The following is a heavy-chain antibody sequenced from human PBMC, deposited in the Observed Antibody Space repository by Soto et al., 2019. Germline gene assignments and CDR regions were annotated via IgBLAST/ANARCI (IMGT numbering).Heavy chain of an antibody. J-gene: IGHJ6*02. D-gene: IGHD2-15*01. CDR3: ARDLVVVVAATPKYYYYGMDV. CDR1: GGSISSYY. CDR2: IYTSGST. Sequence: SETLSLTCTVSGGSISSYYWSWIRQPAGKGLEWIGRIYTSGSTNYNPSLKSRVTMSVDTSKNQFSLKLSSVTAADTAVYYCARDLVVVVAATPKYYYYGMDVWGQGTTVTVSS. V-gene: IGHV4-4*07.